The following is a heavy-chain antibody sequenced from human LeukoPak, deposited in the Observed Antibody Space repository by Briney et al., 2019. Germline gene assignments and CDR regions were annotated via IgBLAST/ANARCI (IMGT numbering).Heavy chain of an antibody. CDR3: ARDNAYMLDY. Sequence: PGGSLRLSCAASGFSFSSYWMSWVRQTPGKGLVWVAHINTDGRTTTYADSVKGRFTVSRDNAKNTLYLEMNRLRAEDTAVYYCARDNAYMLDYWGQGTQVTVSS. D-gene: IGHD5-24*01. CDR1: GFSFSSYW. CDR2: INTDGRTT. V-gene: IGHV3-74*03. J-gene: IGHJ4*02.